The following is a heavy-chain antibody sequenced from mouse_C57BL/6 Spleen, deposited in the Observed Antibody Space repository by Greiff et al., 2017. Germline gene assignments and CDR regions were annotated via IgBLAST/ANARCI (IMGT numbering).Heavy chain of an antibody. J-gene: IGHJ1*03. D-gene: IGHD3-2*02. V-gene: IGHV5-4*01. CDR2: ISAGGSYP. CDR3: ARDGQLRVRYFDV. CDR1: GFTFSSYA. Sequence: DVKLVESGGGLVKPGGSLKLSCAASGFTFSSYAMSWVRQTPDKRLEWVATISAGGSYPYYPDNVKGRFTFSGDNAKNNLYRQINHQRSEDTAMYYGARDGQLRVRYFDVWGTGTTVTVSS.